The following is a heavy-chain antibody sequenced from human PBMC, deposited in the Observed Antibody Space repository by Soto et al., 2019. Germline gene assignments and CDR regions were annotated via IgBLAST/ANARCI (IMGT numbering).Heavy chain of an antibody. V-gene: IGHV4-30-2*01. D-gene: IGHD4-17*01. CDR1: GDSLTSGGYS. J-gene: IGHJ5*02. CDR3: AREMTAVTATGDWFDP. Sequence: SETLSLTCTFSGDSLTSGGYSWTWIRGQAGKGLEWIGYIYHSGTTNYNPSLKSRVTLSVDRSKNQFSLNLKSVTAADTAVYYCAREMTAVTATGDWFDPWGQGILVTSPQ. CDR2: IYHSGTT.